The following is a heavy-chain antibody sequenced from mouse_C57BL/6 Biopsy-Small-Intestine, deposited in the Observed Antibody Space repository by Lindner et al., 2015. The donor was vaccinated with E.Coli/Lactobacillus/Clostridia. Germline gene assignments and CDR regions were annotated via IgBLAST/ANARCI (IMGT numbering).Heavy chain of an antibody. CDR1: GYTFTRSG. Sequence: QESGAELARPGASVKLSCKASGYTFTRSGISWVKQRSGQGLDWIGEIYPRSGNTYYSEKFRGKATLTADKSSSTAYMELRSLTSEDSAVYFCARVGENYFDYWGQGTTLTVSS. CDR2: IYPRSGNT. CDR3: ARVGENYFDY. V-gene: IGHV1-81*01. J-gene: IGHJ2*01.